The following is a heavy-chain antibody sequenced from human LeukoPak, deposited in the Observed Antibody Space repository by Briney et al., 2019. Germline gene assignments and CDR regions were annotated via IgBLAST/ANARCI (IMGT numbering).Heavy chain of an antibody. D-gene: IGHD3-10*01. CDR3: ARTRYYYNSRSYGAPYYFDY. CDR2: IYYSGST. Sequence: PSETLSLTCTVSGDSISSYYWSWIRQPPGKGLEWIGSIYYSGSTYYNPSLKSRVTISVDTSKNQFSLKLSSVTAADTAVYYCARTRYYYNSRSYGAPYYFDYWGQGTLVTVSS. J-gene: IGHJ4*02. V-gene: IGHV4-59*05. CDR1: GDSISSYY.